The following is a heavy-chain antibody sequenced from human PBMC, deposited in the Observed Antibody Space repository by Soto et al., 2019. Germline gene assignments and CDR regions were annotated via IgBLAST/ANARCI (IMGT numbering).Heavy chain of an antibody. CDR1: GYTFTSYG. J-gene: IGHJ4*02. Sequence: QVQLVQSGAEVKKPGASVKVSCKASGYTFTSYGISWVRQAPGQGLEWMGWISAYNGNTNYAQKLQGRVTMTTDTATSTAYRELRSLASYGLAVYFCARDYPWMSGDFWGQGTLGTVFS. CDR3: ARDYPWMSGDF. CDR2: ISAYNGNT. V-gene: IGHV1-18*03. D-gene: IGHD5-12*01.